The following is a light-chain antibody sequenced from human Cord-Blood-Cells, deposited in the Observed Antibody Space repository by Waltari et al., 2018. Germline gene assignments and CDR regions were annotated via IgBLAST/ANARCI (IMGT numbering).Light chain of an antibody. CDR3: LLYYGGAYV. CDR2: STS. V-gene: IGLV7-43*01. CDR1: TGAVTSGYY. J-gene: IGLJ1*01. Sequence: QTVVTQEPSLTVSPGGTVTLTCASSTGAVTSGYYPNWFQQKPRQAPRALIYSTSNKHPWTPARFSGSLLGGKAALTLSGVQPEDEAEYYCLLYYGGAYVFGTGTKVTVL.